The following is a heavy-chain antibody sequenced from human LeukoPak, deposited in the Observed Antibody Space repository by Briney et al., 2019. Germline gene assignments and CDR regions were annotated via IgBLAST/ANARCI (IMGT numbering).Heavy chain of an antibody. CDR3: ASIPTSLGLRFLQY. J-gene: IGHJ4*02. CDR1: GYTFTSYG. D-gene: IGHD3-3*01. Sequence: VASVKVSCKASGYTFTSYGISWVRQAPGQGLEWMGWISAYNGNTNYAQKLQGRVTMTTDTSTSTAYMELRSLRSDDTAVYYCASIPTSLGLRFLQYWGQGTLVTVSS. V-gene: IGHV1-18*01. CDR2: ISAYNGNT.